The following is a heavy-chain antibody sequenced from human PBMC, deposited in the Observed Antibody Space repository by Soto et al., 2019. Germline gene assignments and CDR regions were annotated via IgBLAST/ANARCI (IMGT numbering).Heavy chain of an antibody. CDR2: IIPIFGTA. CDR3: ARSTTVVTPSYYYYGMDV. D-gene: IGHD4-17*01. Sequence: QVQLVQSGAEVKKPGSSVKVSCTASGGTFSSYAISWVRQAPGQGLEWMGGIIPIFGTANYAQKFQGRVTITADESTSTAYMELSSLRSEDTAVYYCARSTTVVTPSYYYYGMDVWGQGTTVTVSS. J-gene: IGHJ6*02. CDR1: GGTFSSYA. V-gene: IGHV1-69*01.